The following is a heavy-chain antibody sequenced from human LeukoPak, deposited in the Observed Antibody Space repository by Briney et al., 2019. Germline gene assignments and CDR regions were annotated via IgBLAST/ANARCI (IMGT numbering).Heavy chain of an antibody. CDR2: INWNGGST. CDR1: GFTFDDYG. Sequence: PGGSLRLSCAASGFTFDDYGMSWVRQAPGKGLEWVSGINWNGGSTGYADSVKGRFTISRDNAKNSLYLQMNSLRAEDMAVYYCARDGPTVTPGRFDYWGQGTLVTVSS. D-gene: IGHD4-17*01. V-gene: IGHV3-20*04. CDR3: ARDGPTVTPGRFDY. J-gene: IGHJ4*02.